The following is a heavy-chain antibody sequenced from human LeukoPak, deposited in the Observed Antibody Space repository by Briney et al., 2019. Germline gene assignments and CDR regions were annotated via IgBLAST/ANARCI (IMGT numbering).Heavy chain of an antibody. D-gene: IGHD5-18*01. V-gene: IGHV3-21*01. Sequence: GGSLRLSCAASGFTFSSYSMNWVRQAPGKGLEWVSSISSSSSYIYYADSVKGRFTISRDNAKNSLYLQMNSLRAEDTAVYYCARDSRNFAGYSNGSHLDYWGQGTLVTVSS. CDR2: ISSSSSYI. J-gene: IGHJ4*02. CDR3: ARDSRNFAGYSNGSHLDY. CDR1: GFTFSSYS.